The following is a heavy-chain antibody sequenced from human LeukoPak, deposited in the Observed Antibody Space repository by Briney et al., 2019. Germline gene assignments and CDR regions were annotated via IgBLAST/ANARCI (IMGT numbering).Heavy chain of an antibody. CDR2: ISSSSSYI. CDR3: ARFPQPHAGVVYYYFDY. CDR1: GFTFSSYG. Sequence: GGSLRLSCATSGFTFSSYGMNWVRQAPGKGLEWVSSISSSSSYIYYADSVKGRFTISRDNAKNSLYLQMNSLRAEDTAVYYCARFPQPHAGVVYYYFDYWGQGTLVTVSS. J-gene: IGHJ4*02. V-gene: IGHV3-21*01. D-gene: IGHD3-3*01.